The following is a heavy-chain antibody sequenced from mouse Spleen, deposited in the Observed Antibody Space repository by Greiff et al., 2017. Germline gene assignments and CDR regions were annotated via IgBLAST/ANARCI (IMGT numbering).Heavy chain of an antibody. D-gene: IGHD1-1*01. CDR3: ARDYYDGSEGFDY. J-gene: IGHJ2*01. CDR2: IYPRSGNT. CDR1: GYTFTSYG. Sequence: VQLVESGAELARPGASVKLSCKASGYTFTSYGISWVKQRTGQGLEWIGEIYPRSGNTYYNEKFKGKATLTADKSSSTAYMELRSLTSEDSAVYFCARDYYDGSEGFDYWGQGTTLTVSS. V-gene: IGHV1-81*01.